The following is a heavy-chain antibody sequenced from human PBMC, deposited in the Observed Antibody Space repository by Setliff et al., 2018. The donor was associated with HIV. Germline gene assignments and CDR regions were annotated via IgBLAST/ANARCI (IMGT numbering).Heavy chain of an antibody. D-gene: IGHD2-2*01. Sequence: SETLSLTCTVSGNSINSGGYYWSWIRHRPGKGLEWIGYIYSSGATYYNPSLKNRLTISVDTSKNQFSLKLSSVTAADTAVYYCARCAIVLVPAYFDPWGQGTLVTVS. V-gene: IGHV4-31*03. J-gene: IGHJ5*02. CDR3: ARCAIVLVPAYFDP. CDR2: IYSSGAT. CDR1: GNSINSGGYY.